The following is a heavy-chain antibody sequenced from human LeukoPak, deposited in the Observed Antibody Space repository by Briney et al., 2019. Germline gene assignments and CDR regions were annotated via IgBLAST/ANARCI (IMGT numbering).Heavy chain of an antibody. CDR3: ARGIDSSSPFDAFDI. V-gene: IGHV1-69*13. CDR1: GYTFTSYG. D-gene: IGHD6-13*01. CDR2: IIPIFGTA. J-gene: IGHJ3*02. Sequence: SVKVSCKASGYTFTSYGISWVRQAPGQGLEWMGGIIPIFGTANYAQKFQGRVTITADESTSTAYMELSSLRSEDTAVYYCARGIDSSSPFDAFDIWGQGTMVTVSS.